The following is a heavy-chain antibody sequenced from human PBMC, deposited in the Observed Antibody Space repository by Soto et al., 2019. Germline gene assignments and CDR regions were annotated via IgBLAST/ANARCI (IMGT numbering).Heavy chain of an antibody. J-gene: IGHJ4*02. CDR1: GFTFSSYG. D-gene: IGHD6-13*01. V-gene: IGHV3-33*01. CDR3: ARPQQLVPPAFDY. CDR2: IWYDGSNK. Sequence: PGGSLRLSCAASGFTFSSYGMHWVRQAPGKGLEWVAVIWYDGSNKYYADSVKGRFTISRDNSKNTLYLQMNSLRAEDTAVYYCARPQQLVPPAFDYWGQGTLVTVSS.